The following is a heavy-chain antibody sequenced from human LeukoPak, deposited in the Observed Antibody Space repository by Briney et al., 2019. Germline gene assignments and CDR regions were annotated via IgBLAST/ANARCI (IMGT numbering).Heavy chain of an antibody. CDR2: IYYTGNT. Sequence: GSLRLSCAASGFTFSSYSMNWVRQPPGKGLEWIGYIYYTGNTNFNPSLKSRVTISVDTSKNQFSLKLSSVTAADTAVYYCARSGRLEYCSGGSCYLPDYWGQGTLVTVSS. D-gene: IGHD2-15*01. J-gene: IGHJ4*02. V-gene: IGHV4-59*01. CDR1: GFTFSSYS. CDR3: ARSGRLEYCSGGSCYLPDY.